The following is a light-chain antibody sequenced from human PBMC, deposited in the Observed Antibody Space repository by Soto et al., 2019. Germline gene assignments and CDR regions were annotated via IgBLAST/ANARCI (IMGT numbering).Light chain of an antibody. J-gene: IGLJ1*01. Sequence: QSALTQPPSASGSPGQSVAVSCTGTSSDGGEYNDVSWYQQHPGKAPKLMIYEVNKRPSGVPDRFSGSKSGNTASLTVSGLQGEDEADYYCSSYAGSSNVFGTGTKVTVL. CDR3: SSYAGSSNV. V-gene: IGLV2-8*01. CDR1: SSDGGEYND. CDR2: EVN.